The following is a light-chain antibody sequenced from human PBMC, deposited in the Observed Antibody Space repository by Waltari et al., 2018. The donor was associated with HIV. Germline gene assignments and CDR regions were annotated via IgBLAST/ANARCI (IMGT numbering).Light chain of an antibody. CDR3: SSYTSSSTYVV. V-gene: IGLV2-14*03. J-gene: IGLJ2*01. CDR1: SSDVGGYNY. CDR2: DVS. Sequence: QSALTQPASVSGSPGQSITISCTGTSSDVGGYNYVSCYHQHPGKAPKLMIYDVSNRPSGVSNRFSGSKSGNTASLTISGLQAEDEADYYCSSYTSSSTYVVFGGGTKLTVL.